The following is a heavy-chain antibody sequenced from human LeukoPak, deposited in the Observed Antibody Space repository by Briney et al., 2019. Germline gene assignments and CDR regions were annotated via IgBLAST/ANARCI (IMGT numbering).Heavy chain of an antibody. CDR1: GYSFTSYW. V-gene: IGHV5-51*01. D-gene: IGHD4-17*01. Sequence: GESLKISCKGSGYSFTSYWIAWVRQRPGKGLEWMGIIYPGDSDTRYSPSFQGQVTISTDKSINTAYLQWSSLKASDTAMYYCARHWRSTDGVDYWGQGTLVTVSS. J-gene: IGHJ4*02. CDR3: ARHWRSTDGVDY. CDR2: IYPGDSDT.